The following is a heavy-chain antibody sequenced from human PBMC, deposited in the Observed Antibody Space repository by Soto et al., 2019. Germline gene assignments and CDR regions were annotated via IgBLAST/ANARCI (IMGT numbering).Heavy chain of an antibody. Sequence: PSETLSLTCTVSGGSVNSGNYYWSWIRQPPGKGLDWIGYIYYSGSTNYIPSLKSRVTISVDTSKNQFSLRLTSVTAADTAVYYCARLDVSNNWEFDYWGQGTLVTVSS. J-gene: IGHJ4*02. CDR2: IYYSGST. CDR1: GGSVNSGNYY. CDR3: ARLDVSNNWEFDY. D-gene: IGHD1-1*01. V-gene: IGHV4-61*01.